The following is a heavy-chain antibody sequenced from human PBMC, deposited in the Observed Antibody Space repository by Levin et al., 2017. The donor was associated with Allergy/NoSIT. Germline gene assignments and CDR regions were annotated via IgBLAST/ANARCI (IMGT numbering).Heavy chain of an antibody. CDR3: ASSPQHIVVVPAATQPDNWFDP. CDR2: ISYDGSNK. D-gene: IGHD2-2*01. J-gene: IGHJ5*02. Sequence: GESLKISCAASGFTFSSYAMHWVRQAPGKGLEWVAVISYDGSNKYYADSVKGRFTISRDNSKNTLYLQMNSLRAEDTAVYYCASSPQHIVVVPAATQPDNWFDPWGQGTLVTVSS. CDR1: GFTFSSYA. V-gene: IGHV3-30-3*01.